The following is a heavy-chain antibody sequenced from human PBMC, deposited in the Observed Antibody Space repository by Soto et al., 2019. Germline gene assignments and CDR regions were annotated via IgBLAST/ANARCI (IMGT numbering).Heavy chain of an antibody. CDR1: GGFFSGFY. J-gene: IGHJ5*02. Sequence: SPPCAVYGGFFSGFYSSRIPQPQGKGLEWIGEINHSGSTNYNPSLKSRVTISVDTSKNQFSLKLSSVTAADTAVYYCARAYSSSWYYWFDPWGQGTLVTVSS. CDR2: INHSGST. D-gene: IGHD6-13*01. V-gene: IGHV4-34*01. CDR3: ARAYSSSWYYWFDP.